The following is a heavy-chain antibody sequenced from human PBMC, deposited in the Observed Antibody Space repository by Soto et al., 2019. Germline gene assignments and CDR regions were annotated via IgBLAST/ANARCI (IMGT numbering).Heavy chain of an antibody. CDR2: IYWDDDK. D-gene: IGHD2-21*02. CDR1: GLSLSTTGVG. Sequence: QITLKESGPTLVKPTQTLTLTCTFSGLSLSTTGVGVGWIRQPPGKALEWLALIYWDDDKRYSPSLKSRLTITKDTYKHQVVLTMTNMDPVDTATYYCVQSRCGGDCLQSYSSHSYYGLDVWGQGTTVTVSS. CDR3: VQSRCGGDCLQSYSSHSYYGLDV. V-gene: IGHV2-5*02. J-gene: IGHJ6*02.